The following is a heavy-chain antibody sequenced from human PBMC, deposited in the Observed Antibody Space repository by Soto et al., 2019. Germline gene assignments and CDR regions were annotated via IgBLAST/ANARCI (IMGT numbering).Heavy chain of an antibody. D-gene: IGHD3-3*01. J-gene: IGHJ5*02. CDR1: GGSISSYY. CDR2: IYYSGST. Sequence: SETLSLTCTVSGGSISSYYWSWIRQPPGKGLEWIGYIYYSGSTNYNPSLKSRVTISVDTSKNQFSLKLSSVTAADTAVYYCARGADGYDFWSGWYWWFDPWGQGTLVTVSS. CDR3: ARGADGYDFWSGWYWWFDP. V-gene: IGHV4-59*01.